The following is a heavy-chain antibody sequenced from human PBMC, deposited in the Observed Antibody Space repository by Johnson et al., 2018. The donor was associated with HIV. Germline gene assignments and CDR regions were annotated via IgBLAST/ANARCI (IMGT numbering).Heavy chain of an antibody. CDR2: INWNGGRT. D-gene: IGHD1-14*01. CDR3: ANQGEDAFDI. V-gene: IGHV3-20*04. CDR1: GFTVSSNY. Sequence: VQLVESWGGLVQPGGSLRLSCAASGFTVSSNYMSWVRQAPGKGLEWVSGINWNGGRTGYADSVKGRFTISRDNGKNSLYLQMNSLRAEDTALYYCANQGEDAFDIWGQGTLVSVSS. J-gene: IGHJ3*02.